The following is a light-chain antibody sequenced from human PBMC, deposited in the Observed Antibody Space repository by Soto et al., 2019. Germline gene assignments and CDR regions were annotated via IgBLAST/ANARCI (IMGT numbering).Light chain of an antibody. CDR1: SSDVGGYNF. Sequence: QSALTQPASVSGSPGQSITISCTGTSSDVGGYNFVSWYQQHPGKVPKVMIYEVSNRPSGVSNRFSGSKSGNTASLTISGLQAEDEADYYCCSYAGSSTYVFGTGTKLTVL. CDR2: EVS. J-gene: IGLJ1*01. V-gene: IGLV2-23*02. CDR3: CSYAGSSTYV.